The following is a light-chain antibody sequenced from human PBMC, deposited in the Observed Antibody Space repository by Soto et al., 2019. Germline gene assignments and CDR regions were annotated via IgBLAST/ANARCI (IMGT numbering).Light chain of an antibody. CDR3: QQYNNWPPYT. CDR2: RAS. Sequence: ETVMTQSPATLSVSPGERATLSCRASQTIANNLAWYQQRPGQAPRLLIYRASTRATGIPARFSGSGSGTEFTLTISSLQSEDFAIYYCQQYNNWPPYTFGQGTKLEIK. CDR1: QTIANN. V-gene: IGKV3-15*01. J-gene: IGKJ2*01.